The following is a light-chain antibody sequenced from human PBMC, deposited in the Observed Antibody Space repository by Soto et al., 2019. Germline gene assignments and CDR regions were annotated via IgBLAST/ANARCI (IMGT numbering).Light chain of an antibody. CDR2: DAN. V-gene: IGLV7-46*01. CDR1: TGPVTSGHY. CDR3: LLSYSGARPVV. Sequence: QAVVTQEPSLTVSQGGPFTLTVGSRTGPVTSGHYPFWFQQKPGQAPRTLIYDANNKYSWTPARFSGSLLGGKAALTLSGAQPEDEAEYYCLLSYSGARPVVFGGGTKLTVL. J-gene: IGLJ2*01.